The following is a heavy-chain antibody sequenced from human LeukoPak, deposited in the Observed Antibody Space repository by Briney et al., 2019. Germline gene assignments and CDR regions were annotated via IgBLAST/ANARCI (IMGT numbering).Heavy chain of an antibody. CDR3: ARHYYDSSGYYPTPDYYFDY. V-gene: IGHV4-4*09. Sequence: SETLSLTCTVSGGSISSYYWSWIRQPPGKGLERIGYIYTSGSTNYNPSLKSRVTISVDTSKNQFSLKLSSVTAADTAVYYCARHYYDSSGYYPTPDYYFDYWGQGTLVTVSS. CDR2: IYTSGST. D-gene: IGHD3-22*01. J-gene: IGHJ4*02. CDR1: GGSISSYY.